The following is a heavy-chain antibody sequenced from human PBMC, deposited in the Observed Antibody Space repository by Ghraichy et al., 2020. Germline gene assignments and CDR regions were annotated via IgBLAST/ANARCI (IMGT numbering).Heavy chain of an antibody. Sequence: ASVKVSCKASGYTFTSYYMHWVRQAPGQGLEWMGIINPSGGSTSYAQKFQGRVTMTRDTSTSTVYMELSSLRSEDTAVYYCARGAELGWGYGGDLFNYWGQGTLVTVSS. J-gene: IGHJ4*02. D-gene: IGHD4-23*01. CDR1: GYTFTSYY. CDR3: ARGAELGWGYGGDLFNY. CDR2: INPSGGST. V-gene: IGHV1-46*01.